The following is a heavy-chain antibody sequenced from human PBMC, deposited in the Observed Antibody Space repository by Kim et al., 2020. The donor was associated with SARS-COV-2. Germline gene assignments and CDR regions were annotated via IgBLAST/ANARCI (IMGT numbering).Heavy chain of an antibody. CDR1: GGTFSSYA. D-gene: IGHD4-17*01. CDR2: IIPIFGTA. J-gene: IGHJ6*02. CDR3: AGDYGGNSYYYGMDV. Sequence: SVKVSCKASGGTFSSYAISWVRQAPGQGLEWMGGIIPIFGTANYAQKFQGRVTITADESTSTAYMELSSLRSEDTAVYYCAGDYGGNSYYYGMDVWGQGTTVTVSS. V-gene: IGHV1-69*13.